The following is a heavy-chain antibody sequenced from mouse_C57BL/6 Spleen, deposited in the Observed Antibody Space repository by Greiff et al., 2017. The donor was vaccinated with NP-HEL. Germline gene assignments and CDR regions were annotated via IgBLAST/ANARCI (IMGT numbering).Heavy chain of an antibody. J-gene: IGHJ1*03. Sequence: VQLQQSGPELVKPGASVKISCKASGYTFTDYYMNWVKQSHGKSLEWIGDINPNNGGTSYNQKFKGKATLTVDKSSSTAYMELRSLTSEDSAVYYCARGKTWYDYGGYFDVWGTGTTVTVSS. CDR2: INPNNGGT. CDR3: ARGKTWYDYGGYFDV. D-gene: IGHD2-4*01. V-gene: IGHV1-26*01. CDR1: GYTFTDYY.